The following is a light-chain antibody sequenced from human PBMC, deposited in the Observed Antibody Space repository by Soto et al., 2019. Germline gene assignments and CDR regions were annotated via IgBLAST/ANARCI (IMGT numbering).Light chain of an antibody. Sequence: QSVLTQPPSVSGAPGQRVTISCTGSSSNIGAGYDVHWYQQLPGTAPKLLIYGNSNRPSGVPDRFSGSKSGTSASPAITGLQAEDEADYYCQSYDSSHYVFGTGTKLTVL. V-gene: IGLV1-40*01. CDR1: SSNIGAGYD. CDR3: QSYDSSHYV. J-gene: IGLJ1*01. CDR2: GNS.